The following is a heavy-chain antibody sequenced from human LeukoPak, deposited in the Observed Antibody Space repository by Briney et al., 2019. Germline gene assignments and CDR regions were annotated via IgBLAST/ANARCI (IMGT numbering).Heavy chain of an antibody. Sequence: GWSLRLSCAASGFTLSSYSMNWVRQAPWKGLEWVSSISSSSSYIYYADSVKGRFTISRDNAKNSLYLQMNSLRAEDTAVYYCARREDSSGYNFDYWGQGTLVTVSS. CDR2: ISSSSSYI. J-gene: IGHJ4*02. D-gene: IGHD3-22*01. CDR3: ARREDSSGYNFDY. V-gene: IGHV3-21*01. CDR1: GFTLSSYS.